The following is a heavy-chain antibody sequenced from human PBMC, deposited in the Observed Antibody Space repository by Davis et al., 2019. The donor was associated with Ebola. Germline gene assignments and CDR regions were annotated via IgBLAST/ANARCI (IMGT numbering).Heavy chain of an antibody. Sequence: PGGSLRLSCAASGFTFNKYWMHWVRQAPGKGLVYVSRISSDGGITSYADSVKGRFTISRDNSKNMLYLQMNSLRAEDSAVYYCAKSSSDLTATPFDYWGQGTLVTVSS. CDR2: ISSDGGIT. CDR3: AKSSSDLTATPFDY. CDR1: GFTFNKYW. V-gene: IGHV3-74*01. J-gene: IGHJ4*02.